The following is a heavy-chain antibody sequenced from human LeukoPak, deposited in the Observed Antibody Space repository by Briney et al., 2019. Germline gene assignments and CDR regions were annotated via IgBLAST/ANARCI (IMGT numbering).Heavy chain of an antibody. CDR3: ARAGCSGGSCYPDPYYFDY. V-gene: IGHV4-30-4*01. Sequence: PSQTLSLTCTVSGGSISSGDYYWSWIRQPPGKGLEWIGYIYYSGSTYYNPSLKSRVTISVDTSKNQFSLKLSSVTAAGTAVYYCARAGCSGGSCYPDPYYFDYWGQGTLVTVSS. CDR1: GGSISSGDYY. CDR2: IYYSGST. D-gene: IGHD2-15*01. J-gene: IGHJ4*02.